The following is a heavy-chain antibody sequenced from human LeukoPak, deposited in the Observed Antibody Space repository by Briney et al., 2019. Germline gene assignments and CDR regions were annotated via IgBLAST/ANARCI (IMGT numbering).Heavy chain of an antibody. CDR3: ARVGLAAAGGDWFDP. J-gene: IGHJ5*02. CDR1: GYTFTSYY. CDR2: INPRGGFT. Sequence: ASVKVSCKASGYTFTSYYIHWVRQAPGQGLEWMGIINPRGGFTTYAQKFQGRVTMTRDTSTSTVYMELRSLRSDDTAVYYCARVGLAAAGGDWFDPWGQGTLVTVSS. V-gene: IGHV1-46*01. D-gene: IGHD6-13*01.